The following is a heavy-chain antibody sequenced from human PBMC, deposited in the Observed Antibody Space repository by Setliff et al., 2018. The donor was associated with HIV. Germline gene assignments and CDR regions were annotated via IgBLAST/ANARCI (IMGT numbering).Heavy chain of an antibody. Sequence: SETLSLTCSVSGGSISRGDYYWGWIRQPPGKGLEWIGYIYHSGSTYYNPSLKSPVTISVDTSKNQFSLKLSFVTAADSAVYYCARSLRYFDWSLRRPSHDAFDFWGQGTMVTVSS. CDR3: ARSLRYFDWSLRRPSHDAFDF. D-gene: IGHD3-9*01. V-gene: IGHV4-30-4*08. CDR2: IYHSGST. CDR1: GGSISRGDYY. J-gene: IGHJ3*01.